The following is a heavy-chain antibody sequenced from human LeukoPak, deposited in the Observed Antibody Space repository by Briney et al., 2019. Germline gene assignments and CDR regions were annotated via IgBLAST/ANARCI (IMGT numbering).Heavy chain of an antibody. CDR3: AKGGVGGPASRGGTVFDY. CDR1: GFTFNSYG. J-gene: IGHJ4*02. D-gene: IGHD2-2*01. V-gene: IGHV3-30*02. Sequence: GGSLRLSCAASGFTFNSYGMHWVRQAPGKGLEWVAFIRDDGSNKYYADSVKGRFTISRDNSKNTAYLQMNSLRAEDTAVYYCAKGGVGGPASRGGTVFDYWGQGTLVTVSS. CDR2: IRDDGSNK.